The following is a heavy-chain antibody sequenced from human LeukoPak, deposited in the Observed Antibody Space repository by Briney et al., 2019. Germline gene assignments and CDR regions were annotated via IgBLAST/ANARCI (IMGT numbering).Heavy chain of an antibody. CDR2: ISAYNGNT. D-gene: IGHD2-2*02. J-gene: IGHJ6*02. CDR1: GYTFTSYG. V-gene: IGHV1-18*01. Sequence: GASVKVSCKASGYTFTSYGISWVRQAPGQGLEWMGWISAYNGNTNYAQKLQGRVTMTTDTSTSTAYMELRSLRSDDTAVYYCARYIVVVPAAIDSLGMDVWGQGTTVTVSS. CDR3: ARYIVVVPAAIDSLGMDV.